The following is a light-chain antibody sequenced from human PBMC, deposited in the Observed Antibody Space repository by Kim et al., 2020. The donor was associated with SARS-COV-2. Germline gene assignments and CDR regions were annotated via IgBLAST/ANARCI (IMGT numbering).Light chain of an antibody. J-gene: IGLJ1*01. CDR2: GNS. V-gene: IGLV1-40*01. Sequence: VTLSCTGSSSNIGAGYDGHWYQQLPGTAPKLLIYGNSNRPSGVPDRFSGSKSGTSASLAITGLQAEDEADYYCQSYDSSLSGSYVFGTGTKVTVL. CDR1: SSNIGAGYD. CDR3: QSYDSSLSGSYV.